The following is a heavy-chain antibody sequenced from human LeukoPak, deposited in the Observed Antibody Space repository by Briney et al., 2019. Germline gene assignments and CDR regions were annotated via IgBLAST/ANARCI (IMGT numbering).Heavy chain of an antibody. Sequence: ASVKVSCKASGYTFTSYDINWVRQATGQGLEWMGWMNPNSGNTGYAQKFQGRVTMTRNTSISTAYMELSSLRSEDTAVYYCAREGRGQQLERYYYYGMDVWGQGTTVTVSS. V-gene: IGHV1-8*01. CDR2: MNPNSGNT. CDR1: GYTFTSYD. CDR3: AREGRGQQLERYYYYGMDV. J-gene: IGHJ6*02. D-gene: IGHD6-13*01.